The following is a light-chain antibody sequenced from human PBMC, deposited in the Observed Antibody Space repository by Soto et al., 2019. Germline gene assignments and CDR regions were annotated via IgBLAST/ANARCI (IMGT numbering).Light chain of an antibody. CDR3: QQYERYST. Sequence: DYQVTQSPSTLSASVGDRVTITCRASQTIYTWLAWYQKKPGIAPKRLIHKASTLESGVPSRFSGSGFGTEFTLTISGLQPEDSATYYCQQYERYSTFGQGTKMEIK. J-gene: IGKJ1*01. CDR2: KAS. CDR1: QTIYTW. V-gene: IGKV1-5*03.